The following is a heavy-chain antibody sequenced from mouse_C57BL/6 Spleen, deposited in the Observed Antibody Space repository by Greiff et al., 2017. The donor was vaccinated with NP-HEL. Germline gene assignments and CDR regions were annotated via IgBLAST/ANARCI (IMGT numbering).Heavy chain of an antibody. CDR1: GYTFTSYW. V-gene: IGHV1-74*01. CDR3: APSMVMGGYYAMDY. J-gene: IGHJ4*01. CDR2: IHPSDSDT. Sequence: QVQLQPGAELVKPGASVKVSCKASGYTFTSYWMHWVKQRPGQGLEWIGRIHPSDSDTNYNQKFKGKATLTVDKSSSTAYMQLSSLTSEDSAVYYCAPSMVMGGYYAMDYWGQGTSVTVSS. D-gene: IGHD2-2*01.